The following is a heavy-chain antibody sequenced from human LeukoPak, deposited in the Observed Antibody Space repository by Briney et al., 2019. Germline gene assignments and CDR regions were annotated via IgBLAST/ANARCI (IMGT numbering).Heavy chain of an antibody. J-gene: IGHJ4*02. CDR2: IYENGGTT. CDR3: AKDFRIGYSAHFDY. CDR1: GFTFRSHA. Sequence: GGSLRLSCVGSGFTFRSHAMSWVRQAPEKGLEFVSGIYENGGTTYYADSVKGRFSISRDNSKNTLYLQMDSLRGEDTAVYYCAKDFRIGYSAHFDYWGQGILVTVSS. V-gene: IGHV3-23*01. D-gene: IGHD2-21*01.